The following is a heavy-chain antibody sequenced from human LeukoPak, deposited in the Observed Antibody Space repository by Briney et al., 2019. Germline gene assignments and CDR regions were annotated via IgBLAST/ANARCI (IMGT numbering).Heavy chain of an antibody. D-gene: IGHD5-24*01. V-gene: IGHV1-18*01. CDR1: GGTFSSYA. CDR2: ISAYNGNT. CDR3: ARETPVEMATIPLFDY. Sequence: ASVKVSCKASGGTFSSYAISWVRQAPGQGLEWMGWISAYNGNTNYAQKLQGRVTMTTDTSTSTAYMELRSLRSDDTAVYYCARETPVEMATIPLFDYWGQGTLVTVSS. J-gene: IGHJ4*02.